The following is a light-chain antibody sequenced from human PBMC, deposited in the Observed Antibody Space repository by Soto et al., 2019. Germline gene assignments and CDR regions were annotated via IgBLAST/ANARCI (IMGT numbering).Light chain of an antibody. J-gene: IGKJ1*01. CDR1: QSVSSSY. CDR2: GAS. V-gene: IGKV3-20*01. Sequence: EIVLTQSPGTLSLSPGERATLSCRASQSVSSSYLAWYQQKPGQPPRLLIYGASCRATGLPDRFSGSGSGTDFTLTISRLEPEDFAVYYCQQYGSSLWTFGQGTKVEIK. CDR3: QQYGSSLWT.